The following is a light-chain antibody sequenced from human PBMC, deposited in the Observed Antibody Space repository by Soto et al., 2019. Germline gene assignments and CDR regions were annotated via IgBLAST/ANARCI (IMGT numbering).Light chain of an antibody. J-gene: IGKJ4*01. CDR3: QHRSAWPRT. CDR1: QSVRGY. V-gene: IGKV3-11*01. Sequence: EIVLTQSPATLSLSPGERATLSCRASQSVRGYLAWYQQKLGQAPRLLISDAYNRAAGVPARFSGSGSGADFTLTISSLEPEDFAVYYCQHRSAWPRTFGGGTKVEIK. CDR2: DAY.